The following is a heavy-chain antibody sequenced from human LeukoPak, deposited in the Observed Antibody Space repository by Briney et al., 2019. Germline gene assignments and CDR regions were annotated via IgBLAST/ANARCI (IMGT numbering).Heavy chain of an antibody. Sequence: ASVNVSCKASGYTFTSYGISWVRQAPGQGLEWMGWISAYNGNTNYAQKLQGRVTMITDTSTSTAYMELRSLRSDDTAVYYCARDQGDVAVAGNLDYWGQGTLVTVSS. D-gene: IGHD6-19*01. CDR3: ARDQGDVAVAGNLDY. V-gene: IGHV1-18*01. CDR1: GYTFTSYG. CDR2: ISAYNGNT. J-gene: IGHJ4*02.